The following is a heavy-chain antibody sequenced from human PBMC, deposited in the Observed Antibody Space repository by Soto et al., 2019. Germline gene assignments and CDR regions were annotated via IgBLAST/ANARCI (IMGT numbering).Heavy chain of an antibody. CDR1: GFTFSSYG. J-gene: IGHJ5*02. V-gene: IGHV3-30*18. CDR3: AKNMGIVVVPAASWFDP. Sequence: LRLSCAASGFTFSSYGMHWVRQAPGKGLEWVAVISYDGSNKYYADSVKGRFTISRDNSKNTLYLQMNSLRAEDTAVYYCAKNMGIVVVPAASWFDPWGQGTLVTVSS. CDR2: ISYDGSNK. D-gene: IGHD2-2*03.